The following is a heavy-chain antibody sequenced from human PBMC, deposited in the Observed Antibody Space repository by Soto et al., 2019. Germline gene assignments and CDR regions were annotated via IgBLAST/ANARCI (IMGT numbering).Heavy chain of an antibody. CDR3: VKASTFYDILTGYYSTNFFDP. CDR2: ISSDGDIT. V-gene: IGHV3-64D*06. D-gene: IGHD3-9*01. CDR1: GFTFSEYS. Sequence: GGSLRLSCSASGFTFSEYSMHWVRQAPGKGLQYVSTISSDGDITYYADSVKGRFTISRDNSKNTLYLQMNSLRPEDTAVYYCVKASTFYDILTGYYSTNFFDPWGQGTLVTVSS. J-gene: IGHJ5*02.